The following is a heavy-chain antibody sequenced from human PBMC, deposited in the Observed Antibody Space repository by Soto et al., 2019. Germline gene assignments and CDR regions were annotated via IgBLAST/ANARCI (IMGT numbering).Heavy chain of an antibody. V-gene: IGHV1-18*01. CDR3: ARDLEAATYYDFWSGYHPTCGMDV. Sequence: QVQLVQSGAEVKKPGASVKVSCKASGYTFTSYGISWVRQAPGQGLEWMGWISAYNGNTNYAQKLQGRVTMTTDTSTSTAYMELRSLRSDDTAVYYCARDLEAATYYDFWSGYHPTCGMDVWGQGTTVTVSS. D-gene: IGHD3-3*01. CDR1: GYTFTSYG. CDR2: ISAYNGNT. J-gene: IGHJ6*02.